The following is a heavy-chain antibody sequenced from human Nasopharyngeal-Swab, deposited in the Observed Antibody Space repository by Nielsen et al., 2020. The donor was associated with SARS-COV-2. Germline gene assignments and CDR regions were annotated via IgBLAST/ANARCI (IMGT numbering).Heavy chain of an antibody. V-gene: IGHV2-5*02. J-gene: IGHJ4*02. D-gene: IGHD6-19*01. CDR3: AHGSQQWVGSFDY. CDR2: IYRDDDK. Sequence: WIRQPPGKALEWLGLIYRDDDKRYSPSLESRLTITKDTSKNQLLLTMTNMDPVDTATYYYAHGSQQWVGSFDYWGQGTLVTVSS.